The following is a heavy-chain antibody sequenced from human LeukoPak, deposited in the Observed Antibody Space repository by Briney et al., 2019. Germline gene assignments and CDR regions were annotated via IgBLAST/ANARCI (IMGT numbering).Heavy chain of an antibody. CDR3: ARDRYSYGFEGIDY. Sequence: ASVKVSCKASGYTFTSYAMNWVRQAPGQGLEWMGWINTNTGNPTYAQGFTGRFVSSLDTSVSTAYLQISSLKAEDTAVYYCARDRYSYGFEGIDYWGQGTLVTVSS. CDR1: GYTFTSYA. J-gene: IGHJ4*02. CDR2: INTNTGNP. D-gene: IGHD5-18*01. V-gene: IGHV7-4-1*02.